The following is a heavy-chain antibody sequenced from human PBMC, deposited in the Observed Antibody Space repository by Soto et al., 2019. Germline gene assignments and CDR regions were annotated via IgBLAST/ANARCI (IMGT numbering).Heavy chain of an antibody. Sequence: SETLSLTCTVSGGSTSSDNYWSWIRQPPGKGLEWIGHIYYSGNTDYSPSLKSRLAISIDTSKDQFSLKLSSVTAADTAVYFCAREGGESSDGLYYFDSWGQGSLVTVSS. CDR3: AREGGESSDGLYYFDS. V-gene: IGHV4-30-4*01. CDR2: IYYSGNT. CDR1: GGSTSSDNY. J-gene: IGHJ4*02. D-gene: IGHD3-16*01.